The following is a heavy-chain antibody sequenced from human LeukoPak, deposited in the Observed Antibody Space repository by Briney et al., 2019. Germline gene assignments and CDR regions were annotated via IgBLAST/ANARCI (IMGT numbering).Heavy chain of an antibody. J-gene: IGHJ3*02. Sequence: ASLKVSCKASGYTFTGYYMHWVRQAPGQGLEWMGWINPNSGGTNYAQKFQGRVTMTRDTSISTAYMELSRLRSDDTAVYYCARDLTIFGVVYNAFDIWDQGTMVTVSS. V-gene: IGHV1-2*02. CDR3: ARDLTIFGVVYNAFDI. CDR1: GYTFTGYY. CDR2: INPNSGGT. D-gene: IGHD3-3*01.